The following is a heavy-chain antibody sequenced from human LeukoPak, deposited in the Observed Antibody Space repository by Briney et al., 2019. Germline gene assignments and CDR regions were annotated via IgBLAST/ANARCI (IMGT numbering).Heavy chain of an antibody. V-gene: IGHV1-18*01. CDR3: ARSGFRTSSSCYRESDGLDF. Sequence: ASVKVSCKASGYNFISYGVSWVRQAPGQGLEWMGWVSGYNGNTNYAQKVEYRVIMTTDPATSTAYMELRDLRSGDTAVYYCARSGFRTSSSCYRESDGLDFWGQGTMVTVSS. J-gene: IGHJ3*01. CDR2: VSGYNGNT. CDR1: GYNFISYG. D-gene: IGHD2-2*01.